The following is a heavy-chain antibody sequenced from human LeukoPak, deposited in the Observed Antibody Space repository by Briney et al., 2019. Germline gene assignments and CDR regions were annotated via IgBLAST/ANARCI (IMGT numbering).Heavy chain of an antibody. CDR3: ARVQPHYYDSSGYPPDY. CDR1: GFTFSDYY. V-gene: IGHV3-11*01. J-gene: IGHJ4*02. CDR2: ISSSGSTI. Sequence: GGSLRLSCAASGFTFSDYYMSWIRQAPGKGLEWVSYISSSGSTIYYADSVKGRFTISRDNAKNSLYLQMNSLRAGDTAVYYCARVQPHYYDSSGYPPDYWGQGTLVTVSS. D-gene: IGHD3-22*01.